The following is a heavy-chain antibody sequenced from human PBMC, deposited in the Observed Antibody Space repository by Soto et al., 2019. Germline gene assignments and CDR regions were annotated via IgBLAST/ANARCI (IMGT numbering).Heavy chain of an antibody. CDR2: IYYSGST. CDR3: AISSGYADWFDP. CDR1: GGSISSGGYY. V-gene: IGHV4-31*03. D-gene: IGHD3-22*01. Sequence: QVQLQESGPGLVKPSQTLSLTCTVSGGSISSGGYYWSWIRQHPGKGLEWIGYIYYSGSTYYNPSRTSRVTISVDTSKNQFSLKLRSVTAADTAVYYCAISSGYADWFDPWGQGTLVTVSS. J-gene: IGHJ5*02.